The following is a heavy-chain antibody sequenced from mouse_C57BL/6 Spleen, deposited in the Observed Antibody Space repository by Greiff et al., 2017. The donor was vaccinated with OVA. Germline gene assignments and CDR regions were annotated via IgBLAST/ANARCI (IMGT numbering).Heavy chain of an antibody. V-gene: IGHV1-26*01. J-gene: IGHJ3*01. D-gene: IGHD1-1*01. CDR2: INPNNGGT. Sequence: VQLKESGPELVKPGASVKISCTASGYTFTDYYMNWVKQSHGKSLEWIGDINPNNGGTSYNQKFKGKATMTVDKSSSTAYMELRSLTSEDSAVYDSARVDYGGSAWFAYWGQGTLVTVSA. CDR1: GYTFTDYY. CDR3: ARVDYGGSAWFAY.